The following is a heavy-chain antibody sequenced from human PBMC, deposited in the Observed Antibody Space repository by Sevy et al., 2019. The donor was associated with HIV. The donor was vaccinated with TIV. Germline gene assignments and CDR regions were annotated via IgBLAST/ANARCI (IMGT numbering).Heavy chain of an antibody. CDR1: GYTFTSYG. CDR2: ISAYNGNT. D-gene: IGHD6-13*01. CDR3: ARGGSSPHYYYGMDV. Sequence: ASVKVSCKASGYTFTSYGISCVRQAPGQGLEWMGWISAYNGNTNYAQKLQGRVTMTTDTSTSTAYMELRSLRSDDTAVYYCARGGSSPHYYYGMDVWGQRTTVTVSS. J-gene: IGHJ6*02. V-gene: IGHV1-18*01.